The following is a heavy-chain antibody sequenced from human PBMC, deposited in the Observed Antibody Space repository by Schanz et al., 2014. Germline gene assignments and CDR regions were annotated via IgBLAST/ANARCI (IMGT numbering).Heavy chain of an antibody. J-gene: IGHJ4*02. D-gene: IGHD5-12*01. Sequence: QVQLVQSGAEVKKPGASVKVSCKASGYMFASYVISWVRQAPGQGLEWMGWISGYNGNTKNAQKFQGRFTMTTDTSASTAYMELRSLRSDDTAVYYCARDYSGYVINWGQGTLVTVSS. V-gene: IGHV1-18*04. CDR3: ARDYSGYVIN. CDR2: ISGYNGNT. CDR1: GYMFASYV.